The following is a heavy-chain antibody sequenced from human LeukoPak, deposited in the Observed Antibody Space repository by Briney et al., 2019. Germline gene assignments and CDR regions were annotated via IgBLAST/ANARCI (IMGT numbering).Heavy chain of an antibody. CDR1: GYTCTGYY. V-gene: IGHV1-2*04. D-gene: IGHD6-19*01. J-gene: IGHJ4*02. Sequence: ASVKVSCKASGYTCTGYYMHWVRQAPGQGLEWMGWINPNSGGTNYAQKFQGWVTMTRDTSISTAYMELSRLRSDDTAVYYCARGAGLYSNGWYVRPFDYWGQGTLVTVSS. CDR2: INPNSGGT. CDR3: ARGAGLYSNGWYVRPFDY.